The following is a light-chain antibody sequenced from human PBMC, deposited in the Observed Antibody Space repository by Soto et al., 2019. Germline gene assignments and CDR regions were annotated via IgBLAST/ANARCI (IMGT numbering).Light chain of an antibody. J-gene: IGKJ1*01. CDR3: QHYYSSPPM. V-gene: IGKV4-1*01. CDR2: WAS. Sequence: DIVMTQSPDSLAVSLGERATINCKSSQSVLSSSNNKNFLAWYQQKAGQPLKLLIYWASTRESGVPDRFSGGGSGTDFTLTISSLQAEDVAVYYCQHYYSSPPMFGRGTKVEI. CDR1: QSVLSSSNNKNF.